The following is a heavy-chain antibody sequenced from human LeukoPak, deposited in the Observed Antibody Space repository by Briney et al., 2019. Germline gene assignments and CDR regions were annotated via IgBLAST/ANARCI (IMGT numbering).Heavy chain of an antibody. V-gene: IGHV3-30*02. CDR2: IRYDGLIE. CDR1: GFIFNHYV. J-gene: IGHJ4*02. CDR3: AKGRVQLWALFDD. D-gene: IGHD5-18*01. Sequence: GGSLRLACAASGFIFNHYVMHWVRQAPGKGLEWVAFIRYDGLIEDYADSVKGRFTISRDNSKNTLYLQMNSLRAEDTAVYYCAKGRVQLWALFDDWGQGTLVTVSS.